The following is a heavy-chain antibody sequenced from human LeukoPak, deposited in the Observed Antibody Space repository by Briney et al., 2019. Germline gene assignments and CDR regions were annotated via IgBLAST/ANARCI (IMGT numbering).Heavy chain of an antibody. CDR2: IYSGESDT. CDR1: GFTYIRYW. V-gene: IGHV5-51*01. D-gene: IGHD3-9*01. Sequence: GGSLKISCKGFGFTYIRYWIGWVRQLPGKGLEWIGIIYSGESDTRYSPSFKGQVTISADKSITTAYLQWSSMKASDTAMYYCARPHYDILTGFNYFDYWGQGTLVTVSS. CDR3: ARPHYDILTGFNYFDY. J-gene: IGHJ4*02.